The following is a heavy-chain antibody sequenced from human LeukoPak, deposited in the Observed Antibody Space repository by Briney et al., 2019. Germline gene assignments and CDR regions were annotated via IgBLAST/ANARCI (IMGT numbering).Heavy chain of an antibody. CDR1: GYSFSSSW. CDR2: MYPGDSDI. J-gene: IGHJ5*01. CDR3: ARRPAKLGGGLDS. Sequence: GESLKISCQVSGYSFSSSWIAWLRQMPGKGLEWVGIMYPGDSDIKYSPSFEGPVTISAEKSINTAYLQWNSLKASDTALYYCARRPAKLGGGLDSWGQGTLVTVSS. D-gene: IGHD7-27*01. V-gene: IGHV5-51*01.